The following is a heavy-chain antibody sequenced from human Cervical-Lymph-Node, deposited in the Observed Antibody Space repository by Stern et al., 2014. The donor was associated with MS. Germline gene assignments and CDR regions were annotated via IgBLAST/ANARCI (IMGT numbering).Heavy chain of an antibody. CDR2: IVVGSGNT. D-gene: IGHD3-22*01. CDR3: AAEPMYYSDSVGAFDI. J-gene: IGHJ3*02. Sequence: QLVQSGPEVKKPGTSVKVSCKASGFTITSSAVQWVRQARGQRLEWIGWIVVGSGNTNYAQKFQERVTITRDMSTSTAYMELSSLRSEDTAVYYCAAEPMYYSDSVGAFDIWGQGTMVTVSS. V-gene: IGHV1-58*01. CDR1: GFTITSSA.